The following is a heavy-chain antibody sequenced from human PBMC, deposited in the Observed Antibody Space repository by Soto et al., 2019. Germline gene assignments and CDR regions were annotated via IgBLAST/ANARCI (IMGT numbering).Heavy chain of an antibody. Sequence: PGGSLRLSCAASGFTFSSYAMSWVRQAPGKGLEWVSAISGSGGSTYYADSVKGRFTISRDNSKNTLYLQMNSLRAEDTAVYYFARGQDVVFDPLFAYWGQGALVTVSS. CDR1: GFTFSSYA. CDR3: ARGQDVVFDPLFAY. CDR2: ISGSGGST. J-gene: IGHJ4*02. D-gene: IGHD2-15*01. V-gene: IGHV3-23*01.